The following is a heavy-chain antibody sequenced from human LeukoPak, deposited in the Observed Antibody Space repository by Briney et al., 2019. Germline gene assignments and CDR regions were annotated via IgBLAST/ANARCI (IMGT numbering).Heavy chain of an antibody. CDR1: GYTFTSYG. CDR3: ARALSSGKYQLPLFDY. D-gene: IGHD2-2*01. Sequence: EASVKVSCKASGYTFTSYGISWVRQAPGQGLEWMGGIIPIFGTANYAQKFQGRVTITADESTSTAYMELSSLRSEDTAVYYCARALSSGKYQLPLFDYWGQGTLVTVSS. J-gene: IGHJ4*02. V-gene: IGHV1-69*13. CDR2: IIPIFGTA.